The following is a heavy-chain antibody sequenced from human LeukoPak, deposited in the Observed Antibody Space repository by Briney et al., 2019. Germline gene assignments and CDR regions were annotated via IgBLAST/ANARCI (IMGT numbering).Heavy chain of an antibody. CDR1: GGSISSYY. D-gene: IGHD1-26*01. CDR2: IYYSGST. Sequence: PSETLSLTCTVSGGSISSYYWSWIRQPPGKGLEWIGYIYYSGSTYYNPSLKSRVTISVDTSKNQFSLKLSSVTAADTAVYYCAREWGGSYYTNDAFDIWGQGTMVTVSS. J-gene: IGHJ3*02. V-gene: IGHV4-30-4*01. CDR3: AREWGGSYYTNDAFDI.